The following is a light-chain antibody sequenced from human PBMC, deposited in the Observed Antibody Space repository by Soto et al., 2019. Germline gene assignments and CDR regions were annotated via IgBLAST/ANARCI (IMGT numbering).Light chain of an antibody. V-gene: IGKV3-20*01. CDR2: GAS. CDR1: QSVSSSY. J-gene: IGKJ1*01. CDR3: QQYGSSPRT. Sequence: EIVLTQSPGTLSLSPGERATLSCRASQSVSSSYLAWYQQKPGQAPRLLIYGASSSVTGIPDRFSGSGSGTDFTLTSSRLEPEDFAVYYCQQYGSSPRTFGQGTNVEIK.